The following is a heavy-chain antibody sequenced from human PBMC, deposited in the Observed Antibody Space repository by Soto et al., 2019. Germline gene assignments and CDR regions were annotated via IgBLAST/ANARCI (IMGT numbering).Heavy chain of an antibody. D-gene: IGHD1-26*01. J-gene: IGHJ4*02. V-gene: IGHV6-1*01. CDR2: TYYRSKWST. CDR3: ARALAGSYGY. CDR1: GDSVSSKDAA. Sequence: SQTLSLPCAISGDSVSSKDAAWNWIRQSPSRGLEWLGRTYYRSKWSTDYAVSLKGRITVKPGPARNQFSLQMNSLTSEDTAVYYCARALAGSYGYWGQGTLVTVSS.